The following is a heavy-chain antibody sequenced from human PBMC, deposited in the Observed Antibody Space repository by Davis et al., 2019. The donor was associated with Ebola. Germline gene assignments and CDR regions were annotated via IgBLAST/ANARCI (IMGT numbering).Heavy chain of an antibody. CDR1: GDSVSINSAG. V-gene: IGHV6-1*01. J-gene: IGHJ4*02. D-gene: IGHD3-3*01. Sequence: HSQTLSLTCDISGDSVSINSAGWNWIRQSPSRGLEWLGRTYYNSKWYSDYAVSVRGRITINADPSKNQFSLQLNSVTPEDTAVYYCARGWLRGYLDYWGQGTLVTVSS. CDR3: ARGWLRGYLDY. CDR2: TYYNSKWYS.